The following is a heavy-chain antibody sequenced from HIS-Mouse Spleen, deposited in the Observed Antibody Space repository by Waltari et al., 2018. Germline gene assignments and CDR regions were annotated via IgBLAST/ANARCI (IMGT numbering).Heavy chain of an antibody. V-gene: IGHV4-59*08. Sequence: QVQLQESGPGLVKPSETLSLTCTVSGGSISSYYWSWIRQPPGKGLEWIGYIYYSGSTNYNPSLKSRVTISVDTSKNQFSLKLSSVTAADTAVYYCARQGGYCSSTSCYDAFDIWGQGTMVTVSS. CDR2: IYYSGST. J-gene: IGHJ3*02. CDR3: ARQGGYCSSTSCYDAFDI. CDR1: GGSISSYY. D-gene: IGHD2-2*01.